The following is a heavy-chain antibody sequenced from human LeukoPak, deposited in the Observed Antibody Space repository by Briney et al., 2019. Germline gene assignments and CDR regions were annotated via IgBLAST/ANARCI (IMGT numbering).Heavy chain of an antibody. CDR2: ISYDGSNK. CDR1: GFTLSSNA. Sequence: GRSLRLSCAASGFTLSSNAMHWVRQAPGKGLEWVAVISYDGSNKYYADSVKGRLTISRDNSKNTLYLQMNSLRAEDTAVYYCARDVRNGGYFDYWGQGTLVTVSS. D-gene: IGHD2-8*01. J-gene: IGHJ4*02. CDR3: ARDVRNGGYFDY. V-gene: IGHV3-30-3*01.